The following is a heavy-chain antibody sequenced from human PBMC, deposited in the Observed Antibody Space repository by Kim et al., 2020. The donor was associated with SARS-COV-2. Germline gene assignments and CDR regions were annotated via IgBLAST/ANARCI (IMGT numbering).Heavy chain of an antibody. D-gene: IGHD6-19*01. J-gene: IGHJ6*02. CDR1: GFTFSSYG. Sequence: GGSLRLSCAASGFTFSSYGMHWVRQAPGKGLEWVAVISYDGSNKYYADSVKGRFTISSDNSKNTLYLQMNSLRAEDTAVYYCAKDEGSGYGSGWTYYYYGMDVGDLGTTITVSS. CDR2: ISYDGSNK. CDR3: AKDEGSGYGSGWTYYYYGMDV. V-gene: IGHV3-30*18.